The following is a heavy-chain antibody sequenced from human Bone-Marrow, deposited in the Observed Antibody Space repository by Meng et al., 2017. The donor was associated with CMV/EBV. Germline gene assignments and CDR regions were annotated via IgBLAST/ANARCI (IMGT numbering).Heavy chain of an antibody. J-gene: IGHJ5*02. CDR2: IYTSGST. D-gene: IGHD3-3*01. CDR1: GGSISSYY. Sequence: ESLKISCTVSGGSISSYYWSWIRQPAGKGLEWIGRIYTSGSTNYNPSLKSRVTMSVDTSKNQFSLKLSSVTAADTAVYYCARDGPLNYDFWSGSINWFDPWGQGTLVTVSS. CDR3: ARDGPLNYDFWSGSINWFDP. V-gene: IGHV4-4*07.